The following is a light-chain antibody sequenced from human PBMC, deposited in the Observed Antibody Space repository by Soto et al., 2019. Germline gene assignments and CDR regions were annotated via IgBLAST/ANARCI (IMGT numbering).Light chain of an antibody. Sequence: VLTQPASVSGSPGQSITISCTGTSSDVGSYNYVSWYQQHPGKAPKLMIYEVSNRPSGVYNRFSGSKSGNTASLTISGLQAEDEADYYCCSYTSSTTYVFGTGTKV. CDR3: CSYTSSTTYV. J-gene: IGLJ1*01. CDR2: EVS. V-gene: IGLV2-14*01. CDR1: SSDVGSYNY.